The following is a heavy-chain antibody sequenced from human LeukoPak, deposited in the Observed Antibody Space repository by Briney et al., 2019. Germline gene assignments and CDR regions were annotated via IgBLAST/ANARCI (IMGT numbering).Heavy chain of an antibody. Sequence: GSLRLSCAASGFTSSDYAMNWVRQAPGKGLEWVSTISGSGGSTYYAGSVKGRFTISRDNSKNTLYLQMNGLRAEDTAVYYCAKLHNLNSDYWGQGTLVTVSS. V-gene: IGHV3-23*01. CDR2: ISGSGGST. CDR3: AKLHNLNSDY. CDR1: GFTSSDYA. J-gene: IGHJ4*02. D-gene: IGHD1-14*01.